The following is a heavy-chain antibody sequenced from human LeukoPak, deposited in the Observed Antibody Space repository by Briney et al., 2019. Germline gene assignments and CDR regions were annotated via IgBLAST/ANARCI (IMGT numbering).Heavy chain of an antibody. Sequence: GGSLRLSCAASGFTFSDYYMSWIRQAPGKGLEWVSYISSSGSTIYYADSVKGRFTISRDNAKNSLYLQMNSLRAEDTAVYYCARDLSPGDVSPFDLWGQGTLVTVSS. CDR3: ARDLSPGDVSPFDL. CDR1: GFTFSDYY. CDR2: ISSSGSTI. D-gene: IGHD3-16*01. V-gene: IGHV3-11*01. J-gene: IGHJ5*02.